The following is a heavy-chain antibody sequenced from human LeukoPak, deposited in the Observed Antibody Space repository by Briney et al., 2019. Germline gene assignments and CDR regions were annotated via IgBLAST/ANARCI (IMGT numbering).Heavy chain of an antibody. D-gene: IGHD4-17*01. Sequence: GRSLRLSCAASGFTFSTHGMAWVRQPPGKGLEWVAIIWFDGSDKYYADSVKGRFTISRDNSKNTLYLQMNSLRAEDTAVYYCAGDYGEYYYGMDVWGQGTTVTVSS. J-gene: IGHJ6*02. CDR3: AGDYGEYYYGMDV. V-gene: IGHV3-33*01. CDR2: IWFDGSDK. CDR1: GFTFSTHG.